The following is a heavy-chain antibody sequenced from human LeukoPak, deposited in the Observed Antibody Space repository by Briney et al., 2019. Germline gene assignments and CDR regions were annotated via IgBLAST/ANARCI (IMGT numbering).Heavy chain of an antibody. D-gene: IGHD2-2*01. CDR3: ARGRTGAAALDF. Sequence: PSETLSLTCAVYGGSFSGHYWTYVRQPPGKGLEWIGESTHSGSTNYNPYLKSRVTISVDTSKNQFSLKLTSVTAADTAVYYCARGRTGAAALDFWGPGTLVTVSS. CDR1: GGSFSGHY. CDR2: STHSGST. V-gene: IGHV4-34*01. J-gene: IGHJ4*02.